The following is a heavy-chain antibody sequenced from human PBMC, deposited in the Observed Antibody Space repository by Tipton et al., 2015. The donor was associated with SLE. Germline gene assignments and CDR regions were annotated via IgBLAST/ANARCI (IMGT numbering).Heavy chain of an antibody. CDR1: GGSISSYY. CDR3: ARWAGPTVNFDY. V-gene: IGHV4-59*01. D-gene: IGHD4-11*01. Sequence: TLSLTCTVSGGSISSYYWSWIRQPPGKGLEWIGYIYYSGSTNYNPSLKSRVTISVDTSKNLFSLKLSSVTAADTAVYYCARWAGPTVNFDYWGQGTLVTVPS. CDR2: IYYSGST. J-gene: IGHJ4*02.